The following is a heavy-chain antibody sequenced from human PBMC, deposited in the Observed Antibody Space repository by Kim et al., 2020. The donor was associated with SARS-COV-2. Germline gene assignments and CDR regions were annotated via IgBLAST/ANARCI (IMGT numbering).Heavy chain of an antibody. Sequence: ASVKVSCKASGYTFTSYDINWVRQATGQGLEWMGWMNPNSGNTSYAQKFQGRVTMTRNTSISTAYMELSSLRSEDTAVYYCARAMSTSGVIIVTNYYFDYWGQGTLVTVSS. D-gene: IGHD3-10*01. CDR3: ARAMSTSGVIIVTNYYFDY. J-gene: IGHJ4*02. CDR1: GYTFTSYD. CDR2: MNPNSGNT. V-gene: IGHV1-8*01.